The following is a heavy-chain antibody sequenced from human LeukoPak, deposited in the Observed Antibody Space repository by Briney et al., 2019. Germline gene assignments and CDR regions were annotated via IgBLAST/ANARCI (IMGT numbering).Heavy chain of an antibody. Sequence: SVKVSCKASGGTFSSYAISWVRQAPGQGLEWMGGIIPIFGTANYAQKFQGRVTMTRNTSISTAYMELSSLRSEDTAVYYCARGVSVDTAFSYYYYYMDVWGKGTTVTISS. CDR3: ARGVSVDTAFSYYYYYMDV. J-gene: IGHJ6*03. V-gene: IGHV1-69*05. CDR1: GGTFSSYA. D-gene: IGHD5-18*01. CDR2: IIPIFGTA.